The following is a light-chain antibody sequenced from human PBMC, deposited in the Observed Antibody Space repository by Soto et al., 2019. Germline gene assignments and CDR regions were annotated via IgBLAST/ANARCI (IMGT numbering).Light chain of an antibody. CDR1: QSVSSN. J-gene: IGKJ4*01. Sequence: EIVMTHSPSTLSVSPGERATLSCMASQSVSSNLAWYQQKPGQAPRLLIYGAFSRATGIPDRFSGGGSGTDFTLTISRLEPEDFAVYYCQQYGSSPLTFGGGTKVDIK. CDR3: QQYGSSPLT. V-gene: IGKV3-20*01. CDR2: GAF.